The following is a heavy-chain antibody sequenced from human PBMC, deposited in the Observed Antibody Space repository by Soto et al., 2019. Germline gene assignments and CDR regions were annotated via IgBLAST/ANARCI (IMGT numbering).Heavy chain of an antibody. CDR1: GYSFTNYY. Sequence: GESLKISCKGSGYSFTNYYINWVRQVPGKGLEWMGKIDPSDSYPSYSPSFQGHVTISVDESTNTAYLQWSSLKASDTAMYYCARQSPYTGSYYVLFDHWGQGTQVTVSS. V-gene: IGHV5-10-1*01. CDR3: ARQSPYTGSYYVLFDH. J-gene: IGHJ4*02. CDR2: IDPSDSYP. D-gene: IGHD1-26*01.